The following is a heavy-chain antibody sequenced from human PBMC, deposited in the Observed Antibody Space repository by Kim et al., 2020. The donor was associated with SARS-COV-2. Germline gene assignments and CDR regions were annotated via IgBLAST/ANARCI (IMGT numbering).Heavy chain of an antibody. V-gene: IGHV1-46*01. CDR1: GYTFTSNY. CDR2: INPSGGST. CDR3: AREEGGSIRDYYFDF. J-gene: IGHJ4*02. Sequence: ASVKVSCKASGYTFTSNYMHWVRQAPGQGLEWMGIINPSGGSTSYAQQFQGRVTMTRDTSTSTVYMELSSLGSEDTAVYYCAREEGGSIRDYYFDFWGQGTLVTVSS. D-gene: IGHD2-15*01.